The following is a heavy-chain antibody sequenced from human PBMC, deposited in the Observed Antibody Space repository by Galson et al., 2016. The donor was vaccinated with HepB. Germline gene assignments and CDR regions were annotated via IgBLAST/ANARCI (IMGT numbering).Heavy chain of an antibody. D-gene: IGHD2/OR15-2a*01. Sequence: SLRLSCAGSEFTFEDCVISWFRQAPGKGLEWLGFIRTKSYGGTTEYAASVKGRVIISRDDSDSVAYLQMNSLDTDDTAVYYCSRKICAPEYVYYGLDVWGQGTTVTVSS. V-gene: IGHV3-49*03. J-gene: IGHJ6*02. CDR2: IRTKSYGGTT. CDR1: EFTFEDCV. CDR3: SRKICAPEYVYYGLDV.